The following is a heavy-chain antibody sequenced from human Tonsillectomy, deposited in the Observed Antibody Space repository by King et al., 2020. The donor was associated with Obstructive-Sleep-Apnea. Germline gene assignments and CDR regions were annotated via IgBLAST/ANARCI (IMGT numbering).Heavy chain of an antibody. J-gene: IGHJ4*02. D-gene: IGHD3-22*01. CDR1: GFTFSSYS. Sequence: VQLVESGGGLVKPGGSLRLSCAASGFTFSSYSMNWVRQAPGKGLEGVSAIKTISSNIYYADSVKGRFTITRDNAKNSLYLQMNSLRAEDTAVYYCARDRNYYDSSGYYTAPFDYWGQGTLVTVSS. CDR3: ARDRNYYDSSGYYTAPFDY. V-gene: IGHV3-21*01. CDR2: IKTISSNI.